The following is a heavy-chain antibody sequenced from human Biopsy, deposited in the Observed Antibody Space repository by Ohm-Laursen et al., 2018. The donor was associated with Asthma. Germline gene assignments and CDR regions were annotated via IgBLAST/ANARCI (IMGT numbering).Heavy chain of an antibody. J-gene: IGHJ4*02. D-gene: IGHD4-17*01. CDR1: GYSLTDLS. V-gene: IGHV1-24*01. CDR2: HDHEEGGT. CDR3: ASDFPKDYVRYNFQF. Sequence: ASVKVSCNVSGYSLTDLSMHWVRQAPGQGLEWMGGHDHEEGGTVNARRFQGRVAMTEDTSTDTAYMELSSLSSDDTAVYYCASDFPKDYVRYNFQFWGQGTLVTVSS.